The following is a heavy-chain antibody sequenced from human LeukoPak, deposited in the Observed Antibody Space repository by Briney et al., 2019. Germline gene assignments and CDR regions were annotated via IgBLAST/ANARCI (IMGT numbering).Heavy chain of an antibody. CDR3: ASFYCSGGSCYQYYYYYYMDV. CDR1: GGSISSRSYY. Sequence: SETLSLTCTVSGGSISSRSYYWGWIRQPPGKGLEWIGIIYYSGSTYSNPSLRSRVTISVDTSKNQFSLKLSSVTAADTAVYYRASFYCSGGSCYQYYYYYYMDVWGKGTTVTISS. J-gene: IGHJ6*03. CDR2: IYYSGST. D-gene: IGHD2-15*01. V-gene: IGHV4-39*01.